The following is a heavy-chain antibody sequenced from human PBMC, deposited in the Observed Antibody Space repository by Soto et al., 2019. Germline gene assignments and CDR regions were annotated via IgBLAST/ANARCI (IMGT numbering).Heavy chain of an antibody. CDR1: RGSVFSRTYF. D-gene: IGHD2-15*01. CDR3: VRSSYCSGGRLCLFAP. Sequence: SETLSLTCTVSRGSVFSRTYFWSWIRQPPGKGLECIGYISYSGSTNYNPSLKSRVTISVDPSQNQFSLKLSSVTAADTAVYYCVRSSYCSGGRLCLFAPWGQGTLVIVSS. V-gene: IGHV4-61*01. J-gene: IGHJ5*02. CDR2: ISYSGST.